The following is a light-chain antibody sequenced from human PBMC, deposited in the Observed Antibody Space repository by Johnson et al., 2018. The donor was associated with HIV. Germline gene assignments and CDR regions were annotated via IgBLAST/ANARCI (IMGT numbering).Light chain of an antibody. CDR3: GTWDSSLRKV. J-gene: IGLJ1*01. V-gene: IGLV1-51*02. CDR1: SSNIGNNY. Sequence: QSVLTQSPSVSAAPGQKVTISCSGSSSNIGNNYVSWYQQLPGTAPKLLIYENNKRPSGIPDRFSGSKSGTSATLGITGLQTGDEADYYCGTWDSSLRKVFGTWTKVTVL. CDR2: ENN.